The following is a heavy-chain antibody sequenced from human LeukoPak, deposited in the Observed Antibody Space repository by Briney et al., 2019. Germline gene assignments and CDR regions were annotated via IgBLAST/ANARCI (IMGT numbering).Heavy chain of an antibody. D-gene: IGHD3-3*01. CDR2: IKQDGSEE. CDR1: GVNFSSYW. J-gene: IGHJ4*02. V-gene: IGHV3-7*01. CDR3: ARDAYYDFWSGYPRCFDY. Sequence: GGSLRLSCAVSGVNFSSYWMSWVRQAPGKGLEWVANIKQDGSEEYYVDSVKGRFTISTDNAKNSLYLQMNSLRAEDTAVYYCARDAYYDFWSGYPRCFDYWGQGTLVTVSS.